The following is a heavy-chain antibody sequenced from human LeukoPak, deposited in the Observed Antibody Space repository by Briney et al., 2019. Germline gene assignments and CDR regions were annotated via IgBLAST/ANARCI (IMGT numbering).Heavy chain of an antibody. CDR3: ARGGVAIPAANNWFDP. CDR2: IYYSGNT. CDR1: GGSINPYY. Sequence: SETLSLTCAVSGGSINPYYWSWIRQPPGKGLEWIGYIYYSGNTNYNPSLKSRVIISADTSKNQYSLRLSSVTAADTAVYCCARGGVAIPAANNWFDPWGQGTLVTVSS. J-gene: IGHJ5*02. D-gene: IGHD2-2*01. V-gene: IGHV4-59*01.